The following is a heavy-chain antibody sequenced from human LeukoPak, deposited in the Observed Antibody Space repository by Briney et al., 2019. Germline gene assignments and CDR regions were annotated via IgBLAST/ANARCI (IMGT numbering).Heavy chain of an antibody. J-gene: IGHJ4*02. CDR2: INHSGGT. V-gene: IGHV4-34*01. Sequence: PSETLSLTCAVYGGSFSGYSWNWIRQPPVKGLEWIGEINHSGGTNYNPSLKSRVTVSVDTSKKQFSLKLSSVTAADTAVYYCARGVDYYGVWGQGTLVTVSS. D-gene: IGHD3-10*01. CDR1: GGSFSGYS. CDR3: ARGVDYYGV.